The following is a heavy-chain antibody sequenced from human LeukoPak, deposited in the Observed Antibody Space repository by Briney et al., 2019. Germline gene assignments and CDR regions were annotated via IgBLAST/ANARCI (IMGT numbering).Heavy chain of an antibody. CDR1: GFTFSTYA. V-gene: IGHV3-21*01. CDR3: AREIALAGLNDY. CDR2: IGSSSSYI. Sequence: GGSLRLSCAASGFTFSTYAMSWVRQAPGKGLEWVSSIGSSSSYIYYADSVKGRFTISRDNAKNSLYLQVNSLRAEDTAVYYCAREIALAGLNDYWGQGTLVTVSS. J-gene: IGHJ4*02. D-gene: IGHD6-19*01.